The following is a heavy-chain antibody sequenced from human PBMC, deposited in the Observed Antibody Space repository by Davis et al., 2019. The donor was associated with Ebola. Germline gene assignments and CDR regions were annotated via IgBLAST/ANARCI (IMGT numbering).Heavy chain of an antibody. J-gene: IGHJ4*02. D-gene: IGHD6-19*01. V-gene: IGHV4-30-4*08. CDR3: ARQHTSGHMMLFDY. Sequence: SETLSLTCNVSGGSISSGDYYWSWIRQPPGKGLEWIAYMYYSGNTYYNPSLKSRVILSFDTSKNQFSLRMNSVTAADTAVYYCARQHTSGHMMLFDYWGQGTLVTVSS. CDR2: MYYSGNT. CDR1: GGSISSGDYY.